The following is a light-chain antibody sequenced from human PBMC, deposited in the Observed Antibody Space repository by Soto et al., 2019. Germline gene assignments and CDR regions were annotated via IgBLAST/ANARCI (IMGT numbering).Light chain of an antibody. CDR2: DAS. V-gene: IGKV1-33*01. CDR3: QQYYNPFT. J-gene: IGKJ4*01. Sequence: IQVTQSPSSLSASVGDRVTITCQASQDITNYLNWHQQKPGKAPKLLIYDASNLETGVPSSVSGSGSGTDFTFTIISLQPEEVATYYWQQYYNPFTFGGGTKVDIK. CDR1: QDITNY.